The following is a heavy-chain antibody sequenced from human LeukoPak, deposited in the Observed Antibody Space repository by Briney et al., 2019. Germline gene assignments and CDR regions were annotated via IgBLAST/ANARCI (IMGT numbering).Heavy chain of an antibody. CDR2: IRGGGSGT. CDR3: AKAVGSSGYFSRDAFDI. J-gene: IGHJ3*02. CDR1: GFTFSSYA. Sequence: GGSLRLSYAPSGFTFSSYAMSWVRQAPGKGLEWVAVIRGGGSGTYYADSVRGRFTISRDNSKNTVYLQMNSLRAEDTAIYYCAKAVGSSGYFSRDAFDIWGQGTRVTVSS. V-gene: IGHV3-23*01. D-gene: IGHD3-22*01.